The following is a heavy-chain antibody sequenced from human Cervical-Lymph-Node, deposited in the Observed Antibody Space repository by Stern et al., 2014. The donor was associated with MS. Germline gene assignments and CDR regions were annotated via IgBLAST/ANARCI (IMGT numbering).Heavy chain of an antibody. J-gene: IGHJ3*02. CDR2: IYPGDSDT. CDR1: GNSFSTYW. Sequence: EVQLVQSGAGVKKAGESLNISCKGNGNSFSTYWIAWVRQMPGKGLEWMGTIYPGDSDTRYSPSFLGQITSSADKSISTAFLQWSRLKASDTAMYFCATFSGSHSDAFDMWGQGTMVTVSS. D-gene: IGHD5-12*01. CDR3: ATFSGSHSDAFDM. V-gene: IGHV5-51*01.